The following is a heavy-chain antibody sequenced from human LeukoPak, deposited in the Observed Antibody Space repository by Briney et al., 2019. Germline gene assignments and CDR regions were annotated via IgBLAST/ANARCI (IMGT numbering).Heavy chain of an antibody. CDR1: GITFSLYW. CDR3: AVSPDASGWYPH. V-gene: IGHV3-74*01. CDR2: MKSDESST. J-gene: IGHJ4*02. Sequence: PGGSLRLSCAASGITFSLYWILWVRQVPEKGLMWVSRMKSDESSTAYADSVKGRFTISRDNAKNTVFLQMNSLRGEDTAVYYCAVSPDASGWYPHWGQGTPVTVSS. D-gene: IGHD6-19*01.